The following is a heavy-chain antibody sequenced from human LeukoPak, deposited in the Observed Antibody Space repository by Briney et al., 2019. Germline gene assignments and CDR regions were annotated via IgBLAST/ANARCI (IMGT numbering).Heavy chain of an antibody. D-gene: IGHD4-17*01. V-gene: IGHV3-23*01. J-gene: IGHJ4*02. CDR1: GITFSNYG. Sequence: GGSLRLSCAVSGITFSNYGMSWVRQAPGKGLEWVAGLSGSGGGTNYADSVKGRFTISRDDSKNTAYLQMNSLKTEDTAVYYCTRVVDYGDDYLDYWGQGTLVTVSS. CDR3: TRVVDYGDDYLDY. CDR2: LSGSGGGT.